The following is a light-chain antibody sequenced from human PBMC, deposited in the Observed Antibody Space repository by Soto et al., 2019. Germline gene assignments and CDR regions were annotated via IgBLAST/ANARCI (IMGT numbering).Light chain of an antibody. Sequence: EVVLTQSPATLSLSPGERATLSCRASQSFSDYLAWYQQKPGQAPRLLIYDASKRATGIPARFSGSGSGTDFTLNISSLEPEDFAIYYCHQRGSWPRKFGQGTKVEIK. CDR2: DAS. V-gene: IGKV3-11*01. CDR3: HQRGSWPRK. J-gene: IGKJ1*01. CDR1: QSFSDY.